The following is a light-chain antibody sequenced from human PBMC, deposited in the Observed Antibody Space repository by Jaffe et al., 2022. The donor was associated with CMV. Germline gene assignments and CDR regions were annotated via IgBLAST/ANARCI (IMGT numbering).Light chain of an antibody. CDR3: QSYDTRLSGSSDRRLSASV. J-gene: IGLJ2*01. V-gene: IGLV1-40*01. CDR2: GNN. CDR1: SSNIGAGFD. Sequence: QSVLTQPPSVSGAPGQRVTISCTGSSSNIGAGFDVHWYQQLPGTVPKLLIYGNNNRPSGVPDRFSGSKSGTSASLAITGLQADDEADYYCQSYDTRLSGSSDRRLSASVFGGGTKLTVL.